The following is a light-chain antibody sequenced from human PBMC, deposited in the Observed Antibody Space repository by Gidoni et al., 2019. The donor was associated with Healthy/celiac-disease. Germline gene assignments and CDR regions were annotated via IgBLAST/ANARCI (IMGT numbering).Light chain of an antibody. Sequence: DLEMTQSPDSLAVSLGERATINGKSSQSVLYSSNNKNYLAWYQQKPGQPPKLLIYWASTRESGVPDRFSGSGSGTDFTLTISSLQAEDVAVYYCQQYYSTPRTFGQGTKLEIK. V-gene: IGKV4-1*01. CDR3: QQYYSTPRT. CDR2: WAS. CDR1: QSVLYSSNNKNY. J-gene: IGKJ2*01.